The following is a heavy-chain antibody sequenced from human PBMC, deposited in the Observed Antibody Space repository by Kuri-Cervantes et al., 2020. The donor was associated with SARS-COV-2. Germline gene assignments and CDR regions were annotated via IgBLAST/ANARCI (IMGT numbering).Heavy chain of an antibody. CDR1: GFTFSSYG. J-gene: IGHJ3*02. Sequence: GESLKISCAASGFTFSSYGMHWVRQAPGKGLEWVANIKQDGSEKYYVDSVKGRFTISRDNAKNSLYPQMNSLRAEDTAVYYCARDAPKGPSHFDIWGQGTMVTVSS. CDR2: IKQDGSEK. V-gene: IGHV3-7*01. CDR3: ARDAPKGPSHFDI.